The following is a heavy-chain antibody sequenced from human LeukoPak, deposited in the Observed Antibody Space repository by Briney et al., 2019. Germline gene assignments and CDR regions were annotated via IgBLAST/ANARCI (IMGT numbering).Heavy chain of an antibody. CDR1: GFTFSSYA. V-gene: IGHV3-23*01. D-gene: IGHD6-13*01. Sequence: GGSLRLSCAASGFTFSSYAMSWVRQAPGKGLAWVSAISGSGGSTYYADSVKGRFTISRDNSKNTLYLQMNSLRAEDTAVYYCANGKYSSSWIYWGQGTLVTVSS. CDR2: ISGSGGST. J-gene: IGHJ4*02. CDR3: ANGKYSSSWIY.